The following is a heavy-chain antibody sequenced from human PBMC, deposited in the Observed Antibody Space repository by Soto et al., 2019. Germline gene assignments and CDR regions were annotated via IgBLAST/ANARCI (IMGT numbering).Heavy chain of an antibody. CDR2: LYSGAGT. Sequence: VQLVESGGGLVQPGGSLRLSCAASGFTVSSSYMNWVRQAPGKGLEWLSVLYSGAGTYYADSVKDRFIISRDNSKNTLYLQLNSLRAEDTAIYFCARECGGDCTNAFDLWGQGTMVTVS. V-gene: IGHV3-66*01. J-gene: IGHJ3*01. D-gene: IGHD2-21*01. CDR3: ARECGGDCTNAFDL. CDR1: GFTVSSSY.